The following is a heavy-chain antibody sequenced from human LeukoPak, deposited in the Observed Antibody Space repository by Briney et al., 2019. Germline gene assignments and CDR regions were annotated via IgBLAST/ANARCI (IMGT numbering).Heavy chain of an antibody. CDR3: AKGSGSYQDYYYYGMDV. D-gene: IGHD3-10*01. V-gene: IGHV3-9*01. J-gene: IGHJ6*02. CDR2: ISWNSGSI. CDR1: GFTFDDYA. Sequence: PGRSLRLSCAASGFTFDDYAMHWVRQAPGKGLEWVSGISWNSGSIGYADSVKGRFTISRDNAKNSLYLQMNSLRAEDTALYYCAKGSGSYQDYYYYGMDVWGQGTTVTVSS.